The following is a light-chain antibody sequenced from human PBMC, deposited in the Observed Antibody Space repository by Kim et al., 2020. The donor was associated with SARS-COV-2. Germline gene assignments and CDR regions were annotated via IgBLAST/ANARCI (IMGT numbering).Light chain of an antibody. V-gene: IGLV3-19*01. J-gene: IGLJ2*01. Sequence: PLGQTVRITYQGDSLRSYYATWYQQKPGQAPVVFIYGKNNRPSGFPDRFSGSSSGNTASLTITGTQAGDEADYYCTSRDSNDNVVFGGGTQLTVL. CDR1: SLRSYY. CDR3: TSRDSNDNVV. CDR2: GKN.